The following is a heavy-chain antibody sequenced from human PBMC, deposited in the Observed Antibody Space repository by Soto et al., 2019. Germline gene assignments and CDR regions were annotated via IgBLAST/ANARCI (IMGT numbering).Heavy chain of an antibody. V-gene: IGHV3-74*01. D-gene: IGHD6-19*01. J-gene: IGHJ5*02. CDR3: ARDREQWLVPNWFDP. CDR2: INSDGSST. CDR1: GFTFSSYW. Sequence: PGGSLRLSCAASGFTFSSYWMHWVRQAPGKGLVWVSRINSDGSSTSYADSVKGRFTISRDNAKNTLYLQMNSLRAEDTAVYYCARDREQWLVPNWFDPWGQGTLVTVSS.